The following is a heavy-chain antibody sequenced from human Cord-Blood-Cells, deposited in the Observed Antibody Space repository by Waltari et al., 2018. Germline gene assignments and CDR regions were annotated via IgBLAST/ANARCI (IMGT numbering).Heavy chain of an antibody. J-gene: IGHJ4*02. CDR1: GGSISRISYY. CDR3: ARAYDFWSGYYFDY. Sequence: QLQLQESGPGLVKPSETLSLTCTVSGGSISRISYYSGWIRQPPGKGLEWIGSIYYSGSTYYNPSLKSRVTISVDTSKNQFSLKLSSVTAADTAVYYCARAYDFWSGYYFDYWGQGTLVTVSS. V-gene: IGHV4-39*01. D-gene: IGHD3-3*01. CDR2: IYYSGST.